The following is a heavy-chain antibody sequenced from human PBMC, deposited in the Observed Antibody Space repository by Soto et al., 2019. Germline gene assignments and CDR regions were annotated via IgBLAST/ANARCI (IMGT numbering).Heavy chain of an antibody. CDR3: ARDPRCSGTSCYTLAY. Sequence: PSETLSLTCAVSSYSIGSGYYWGWIRQPPGKGLEWIGSMFHSGSTYYNPSLESRLTISLDTSKNQFSLKLTSVNSADTAVYYFARDPRCSGTSCYTLAYWGQGTLVTVSS. D-gene: IGHD2-2*02. V-gene: IGHV4-38-2*02. CDR1: SYSIGSGYY. J-gene: IGHJ4*02. CDR2: MFHSGST.